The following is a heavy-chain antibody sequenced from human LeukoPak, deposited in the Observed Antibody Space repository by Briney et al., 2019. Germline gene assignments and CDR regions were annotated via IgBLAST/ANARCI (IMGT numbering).Heavy chain of an antibody. CDR3: ARGRTMVRGVIPRVSGGYFDY. CDR2: INHSGSN. D-gene: IGHD3-10*01. CDR1: GGSFSGYY. Sequence: SETLSLTCAVYGGSFSGYYWRWVRQPPGKGLEWIGEINHSGSNNYSPTLKSRVTISVDTSKNQFSLKLSSVTAADTAVYYCARGRTMVRGVIPRVSGGYFDYWGQGTLVTVSA. J-gene: IGHJ4*02. V-gene: IGHV4-34*01.